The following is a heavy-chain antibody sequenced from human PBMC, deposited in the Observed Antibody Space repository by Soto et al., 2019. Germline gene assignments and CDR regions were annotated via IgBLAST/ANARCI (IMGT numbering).Heavy chain of an antibody. CDR3: ARVSGIYYYGMDV. CDR2: INHSGST. Sequence: PSQTLSLTCAVFGGSFSRGGYSWSWLRQRPGKGLEWIGEINHSGSTNYNPSLKSRVTISVDTSKNQFSLKLSSVTAADTAVYYCARVSGIYYYGMDVCGQGTTVTVSS. CDR1: GGSFSRGGYS. V-gene: IGHV4-30-2*01. D-gene: IGHD3-10*01. J-gene: IGHJ6*02.